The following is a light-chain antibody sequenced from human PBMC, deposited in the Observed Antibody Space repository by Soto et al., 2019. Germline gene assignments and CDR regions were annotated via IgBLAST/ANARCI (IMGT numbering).Light chain of an antibody. CDR3: QQYKSYSRT. J-gene: IGKJ1*01. CDR1: QSISSW. CDR2: KAS. V-gene: IGKV1-5*03. Sequence: DIQMTQSPSTLSASVGDRVTMTCRASQSISSWLAWYQQKPGKAPKLLIYKASSLESGVPSRFSGSGSGTEFTLTISSLQPDDFATYYYQQYKSYSRTFGQGTKVEIK.